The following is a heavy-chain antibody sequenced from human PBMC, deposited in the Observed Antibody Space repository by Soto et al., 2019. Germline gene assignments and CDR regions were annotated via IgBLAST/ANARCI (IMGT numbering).Heavy chain of an antibody. CDR1: GFTFSSYG. D-gene: IGHD3-3*01. CDR2: ISYDGSNK. V-gene: IGHV3-30*18. Sequence: QPGGSLRLACAASGFTFSSYGMHWVRQAPGKGLEWVAVISYDGSNKYYADSVKGRFTISRDNSKNTLYLQMNSLRAEDTAVYYCAKENWSLGGYDTAFDYWGQGTLVTVSS. J-gene: IGHJ4*02. CDR3: AKENWSLGGYDTAFDY.